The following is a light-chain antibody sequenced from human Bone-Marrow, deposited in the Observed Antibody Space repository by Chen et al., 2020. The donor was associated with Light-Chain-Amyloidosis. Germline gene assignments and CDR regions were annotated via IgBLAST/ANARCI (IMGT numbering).Light chain of an antibody. CDR3: QSADSSGTYEVI. J-gene: IGLJ2*01. Sequence: SYELTQPPSVSVSPGQTARITCSGDDLPTKYAYWYQQKPGQAPVLVIHRETERPSGISERFSGSSSGTTATLTISGVQAEDKADYHCQSADSSGTYEVIFGGGTKLTV. CDR1: DLPTKY. CDR2: RET. V-gene: IGLV3-25*03.